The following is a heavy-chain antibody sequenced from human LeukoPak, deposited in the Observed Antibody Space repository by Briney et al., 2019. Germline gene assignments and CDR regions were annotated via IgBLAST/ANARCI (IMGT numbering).Heavy chain of an antibody. CDR2: ISSSSSYI. CDR1: GFTFSSYS. V-gene: IGHV3-21*01. J-gene: IGHJ4*02. Sequence: PGGSLRLSYAASGFTFSSYSMNWVRQAPGKGLEWVSSISSSSSYIYYADSVKGRFTISRDNAKNSLYLQMNSLRAEDTAVYYCARATSLYYASGGSNGYWGQGTLVTVSS. CDR3: ARATSLYYASGGSNGY. D-gene: IGHD3-10*01.